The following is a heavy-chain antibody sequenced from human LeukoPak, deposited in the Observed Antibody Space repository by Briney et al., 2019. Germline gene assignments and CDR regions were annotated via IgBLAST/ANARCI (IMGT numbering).Heavy chain of an antibody. CDR1: GGTFSSYA. J-gene: IGHJ4*02. V-gene: IGHV1-69*06. Sequence: GSSVKVSCKASGGTFSSYAISWVRQAPGQGLEWMGGIIPIFGTANYAQKFQGRVTITADKSTSAAYMELSSLRSEDTAVYYCARGAGFRMASYYFDYWGQGTLVTVSS. CDR2: IIPIFGTA. CDR3: ARGAGFRMASYYFDY. D-gene: IGHD6-19*01.